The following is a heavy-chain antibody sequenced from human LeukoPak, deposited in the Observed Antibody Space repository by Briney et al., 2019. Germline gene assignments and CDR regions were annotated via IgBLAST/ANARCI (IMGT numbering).Heavy chain of an antibody. V-gene: IGHV4-34*01. J-gene: IGHJ4*02. CDR2: INQSGRT. Sequence: PSETLSLTCAVYGGSFSDNYWSWIRQPPGKGLEWIADINQSGRTNYNPSLKSRVTISVDKSRNHFSLKLTSVTAADSAVYYCARRSPYSTGWSSYFDYWGQGALVTVSS. CDR3: ARRSPYSTGWSSYFDY. CDR1: GGSFSDNY. D-gene: IGHD6-19*01.